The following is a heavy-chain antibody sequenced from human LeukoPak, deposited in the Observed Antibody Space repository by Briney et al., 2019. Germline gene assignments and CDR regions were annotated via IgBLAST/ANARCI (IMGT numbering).Heavy chain of an antibody. Sequence: GGSLRLSCAASGFTFNACWLSWVRQAPGKGLEWVANVIQNGNTKLYVDSVKGRFTISRDNAKNSLVLQMDSLRVEDTAVYYCARGCSGDWSLGGQGTLVTVSS. J-gene: IGHJ4*02. CDR3: ARGCSGDWSL. CDR2: VIQNGNTK. V-gene: IGHV3-7*03. CDR1: GFTFNACW. D-gene: IGHD2-21*02.